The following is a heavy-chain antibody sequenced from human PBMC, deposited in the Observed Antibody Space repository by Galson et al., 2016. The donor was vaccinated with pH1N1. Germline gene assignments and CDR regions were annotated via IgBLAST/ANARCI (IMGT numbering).Heavy chain of an antibody. Sequence: SETLSLTCAVYGGSFRGYYWSWIRPSPEKGLEWIGEINHGGSINYNPSLEGRVALSLDTSKNQFSLRLMAVTAADTAVYFCARHSTSGFPTIEVAARRRPFDVWGQGTLVTVSS. D-gene: IGHD6-19*01. J-gene: IGHJ3*01. CDR2: INHGGSI. CDR1: GGSFRGYY. V-gene: IGHV4-34*01. CDR3: ARHSTSGFPTIEVAARRRPFDV.